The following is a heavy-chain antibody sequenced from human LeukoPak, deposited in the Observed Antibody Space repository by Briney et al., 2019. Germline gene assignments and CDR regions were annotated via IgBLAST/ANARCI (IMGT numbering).Heavy chain of an antibody. CDR1: GFTFSSYW. CDR2: IKQGGSEK. V-gene: IGHV3-7*01. D-gene: IGHD2-2*02. J-gene: IGHJ4*02. Sequence: TGGSLRLSCAASGFTFSSYWMSWVRQAPGKGLEWVANIKQGGSEKYYVDSVKGRFTISRDNAKNSLYLQMNSLRAEDTAVYYCARMKYQLLYDYWGQGTLVTVSS. CDR3: ARMKYQLLYDY.